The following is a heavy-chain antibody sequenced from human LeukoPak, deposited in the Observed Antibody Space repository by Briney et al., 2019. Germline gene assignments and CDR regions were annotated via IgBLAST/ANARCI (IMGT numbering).Heavy chain of an antibody. D-gene: IGHD2-2*01. J-gene: IGHJ4*02. Sequence: PGGSLRLSCAASGFTFSSYAMHWDRQAPGKGLEWVALISYDGSNKYHADSVKGRFTISRDNSKNTLYLQMNSLRAEDTAVYYCARDWYHAIDYWGQGTLVTVSS. CDR1: GFTFSSYA. CDR2: ISYDGSNK. V-gene: IGHV3-30*04. CDR3: ARDWYHAIDY.